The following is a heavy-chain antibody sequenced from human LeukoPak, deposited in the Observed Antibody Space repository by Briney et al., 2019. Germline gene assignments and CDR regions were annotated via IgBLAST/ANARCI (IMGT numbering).Heavy chain of an antibody. J-gene: IGHJ6*03. V-gene: IGHV1-69*05. CDR2: IIPIFGTA. CDR3: ARGPPPEYCSSTSCYTYYYYYMDV. CDR1: GCTFSSYA. D-gene: IGHD2-2*02. Sequence: SVTVSCKASGCTFSSYAISWVRQAPGQGLEWTGGIIPIFGTANYAQKFQGRVTITTDESTSTAYMELSSLRSEDTAVYYCARGPPPEYCSSTSCYTYYYYYMDVWGKGTTVTVSS.